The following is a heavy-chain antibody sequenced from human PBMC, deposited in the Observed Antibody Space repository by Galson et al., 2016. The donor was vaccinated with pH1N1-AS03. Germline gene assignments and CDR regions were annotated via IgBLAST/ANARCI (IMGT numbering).Heavy chain of an antibody. CDR3: VRDIYGDPLGE. CDR1: GDSVLSDSAA. CDR2: TYLRSTWYH. V-gene: IGHV6-1*01. J-gene: IGHJ4*02. Sequence: CAISGDSVLSDSAAWNWVRQSPSRGLEWLGRTYLRSTWYHDYAESMKSRIIINADTSKNQFSLQLNSVTPEDTAVYYCVRDIYGDPLGERGQGTLVTVSS. D-gene: IGHD4-17*01.